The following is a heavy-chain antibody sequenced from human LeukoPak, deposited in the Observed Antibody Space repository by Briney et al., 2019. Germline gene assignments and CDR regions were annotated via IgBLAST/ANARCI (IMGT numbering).Heavy chain of an antibody. CDR2: INTYNGKT. CDR3: ARDTPQHLKRFDY. D-gene: IGHD6-13*01. Sequence: ASVKVSCTASGYTLNKFGMSWVRQAPGQGLEWLGWINTYNGKTRLGEKFQGRVTMTTDTSTSTVYMELTSLRTDDTAVYFCARDTPQHLKRFDYWGPGTLVTVSS. V-gene: IGHV1-18*01. CDR1: GYTLNKFG. J-gene: IGHJ4*02.